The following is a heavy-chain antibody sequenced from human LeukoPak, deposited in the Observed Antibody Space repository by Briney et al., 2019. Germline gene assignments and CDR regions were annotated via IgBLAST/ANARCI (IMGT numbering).Heavy chain of an antibody. V-gene: IGHV4-4*02. CDR1: GGSISSSNW. Sequence: SGTLSLTCAVSGGSISSSNWWSWVRQPPGKGLEWIGEIYHSGSTNYNPSLKSRVTISVDTSKNQFSLKLSSVTAADTAVYYCASSTYYDFWSGYYISAFDIWGQGTMVTVSS. J-gene: IGHJ3*02. D-gene: IGHD3-3*01. CDR2: IYHSGST. CDR3: ASSTYYDFWSGYYISAFDI.